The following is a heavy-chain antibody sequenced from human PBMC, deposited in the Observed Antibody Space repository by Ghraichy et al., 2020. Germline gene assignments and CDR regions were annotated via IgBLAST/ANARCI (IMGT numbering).Heavy chain of an antibody. Sequence: SQTLSLTCTVSGGSISSSNYYWGWIRQPPGKGLEWIGSIHHSGSTYYDPSLKSRIMISVDTSKNQFSLNLSSVTAADTAVYYCAGSFAIIRYFEIWGRGTLVTDSS. CDR2: IHHSGST. CDR1: GGSISSSNYY. V-gene: IGHV4-39*01. CDR3: AGSFAIIRYFEI. J-gene: IGHJ2*01. D-gene: IGHD3-10*01.